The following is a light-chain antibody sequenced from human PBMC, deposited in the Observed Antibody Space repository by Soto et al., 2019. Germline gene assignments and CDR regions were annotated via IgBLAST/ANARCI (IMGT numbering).Light chain of an antibody. CDR3: NSYTNSSAVV. Sequence: QSALTQPASVSGSPGQSITISCAGTRDDIGAYDYVSWYQQHPGNAPKLLVYEVTNRPSGVSDRFSGSKSGNTASLTISGLQAAGEADYYCNSYTNSSAVVFGGGTKVTVL. J-gene: IGLJ2*01. CDR2: EVT. V-gene: IGLV2-14*01. CDR1: RDDIGAYDY.